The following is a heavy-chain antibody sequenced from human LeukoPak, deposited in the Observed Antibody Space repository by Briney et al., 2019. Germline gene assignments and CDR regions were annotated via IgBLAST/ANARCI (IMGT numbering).Heavy chain of an antibody. Sequence: GASVKVSCKASGYTFTSYGISWVRQAPGQGLEWMGWISAYNGNTNYAQKLQGRVTITTDTSTSTAYMELRSLRSDDTAVYYCASANWNYGVVYWGQGTLVTVSS. D-gene: IGHD1-7*01. CDR3: ASANWNYGVVY. V-gene: IGHV1-18*01. CDR2: ISAYNGNT. CDR1: GYTFTSYG. J-gene: IGHJ4*02.